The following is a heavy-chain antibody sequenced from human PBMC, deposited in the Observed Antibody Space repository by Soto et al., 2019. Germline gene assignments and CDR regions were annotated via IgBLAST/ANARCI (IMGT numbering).Heavy chain of an antibody. D-gene: IGHD5-12*01. CDR2: MNPNSGNT. CDR1: GYTFTSYD. CDR3: AREVNVDIVATSGGNFDY. V-gene: IGHV1-8*01. J-gene: IGHJ4*02. Sequence: ASVKVSCKASGYTFTSYDINWVRQATGQGLEWMGWMNPNSGNTGYAQKFQGRVTMTRNTSISTAYMELSSLRSEDTAVYYCAREVNVDIVATSGGNFDYWGQGTLVTVSS.